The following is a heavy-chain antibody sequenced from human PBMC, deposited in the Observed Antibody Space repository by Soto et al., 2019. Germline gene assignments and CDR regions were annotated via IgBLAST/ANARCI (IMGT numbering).Heavy chain of an antibody. CDR2: ISAYNDHT. Sequence: QDQLVQSGAGVKKPGASVKVSCKASGYTLTTYGVSWVRQAPGQGLEWVGWISAYNDHTNYAQKLQGRVTMTTDTSTSTAYMELRSLRSDDTAVYYCARGTYFDYWGQGTLVTVS. D-gene: IGHD1-1*01. CDR1: GYTLTTYG. CDR3: ARGTYFDY. V-gene: IGHV1-18*01. J-gene: IGHJ4*02.